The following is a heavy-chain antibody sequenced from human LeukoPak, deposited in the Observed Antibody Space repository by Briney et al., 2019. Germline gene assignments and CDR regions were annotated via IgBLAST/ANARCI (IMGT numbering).Heavy chain of an antibody. V-gene: IGHV4-61*02. CDR3: ARDQEAYCSSTSCYEYYYYMDV. D-gene: IGHD2-2*01. Sequence: SETLSLTCTVSGGSISSGSYYWSWIRQPAGKGLEWIGRIYTSGSTNYNPSLKSRVTISVDTSKNQFSLKLSSVTAAGTAVYYCARDQEAYCSSTSCYEYYYYMDVWGKGTTVTISS. CDR2: IYTSGST. J-gene: IGHJ6*03. CDR1: GGSISSGSYY.